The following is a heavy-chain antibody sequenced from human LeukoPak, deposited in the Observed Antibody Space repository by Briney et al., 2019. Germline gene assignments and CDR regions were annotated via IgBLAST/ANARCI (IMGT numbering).Heavy chain of an antibody. J-gene: IGHJ4*02. V-gene: IGHV4-39*07. Sequence: KPSETLSLTCTVSDGSISSSIYYWGWIRQPPGKGLEWIGTLSYSGSAYYNPSLKSRVTISGDTSKTPISLNLNSVTAADTAVYYCARFRSGTMLVNWGQGILVTV. CDR3: ARFRSGTMLVN. CDR1: DGSISSSIYY. CDR2: LSYSGSA. D-gene: IGHD3-22*01.